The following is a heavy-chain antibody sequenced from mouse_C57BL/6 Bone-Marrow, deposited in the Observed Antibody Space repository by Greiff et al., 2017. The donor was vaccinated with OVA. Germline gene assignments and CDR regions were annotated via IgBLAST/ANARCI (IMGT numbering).Heavy chain of an antibody. CDR3: ASSITTVVAPYYAMDY. Sequence: VQLQQPGAELVKPGASVKMSCKASGYTFTSYWITWVKQRPGQGLEWIGDIYPGSGSTNYNEKFKSKATLTVDTSSSTAYMQLSSLTSEDSAVYYCASSITTVVAPYYAMDYWCQGTSVTVSS. V-gene: IGHV1-55*01. CDR2: IYPGSGST. CDR1: GYTFTSYW. J-gene: IGHJ4*01. D-gene: IGHD1-1*01.